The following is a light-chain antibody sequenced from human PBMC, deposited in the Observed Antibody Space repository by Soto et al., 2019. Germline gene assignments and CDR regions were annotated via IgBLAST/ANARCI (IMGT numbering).Light chain of an antibody. CDR2: LGS. CDR1: QSLVDSNGNNL. CDR3: MQALQTPRT. Sequence: DIVMTQSPLSLPVTPGEPAYISCRSSQSLVDSNGNNLLDWYLQKPGQSPQLLIYLGSIRASGVPDRFSGSGSGTDFTLQISRVEADDVGIYYCMQALQTPRTFGQGTRVEIK. J-gene: IGKJ1*01. V-gene: IGKV2-28*01.